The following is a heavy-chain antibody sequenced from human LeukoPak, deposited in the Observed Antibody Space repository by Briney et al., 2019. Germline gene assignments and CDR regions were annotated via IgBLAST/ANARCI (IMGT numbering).Heavy chain of an antibody. CDR2: ISSNGGST. CDR1: GFTFSNYA. CDR3: AKSRSGWYLFDY. J-gene: IGHJ4*02. Sequence: GGSLRLSCAAAGFTFSNYAMSWVRQAPGKGLEWVSAISSNGGSTYYADSVEGRFTISRDSSKNTLYLQMNSLRAEDTAVYYCAKSRSGWYLFDYWGQGTLVTVSS. V-gene: IGHV3-23*01. D-gene: IGHD6-19*01.